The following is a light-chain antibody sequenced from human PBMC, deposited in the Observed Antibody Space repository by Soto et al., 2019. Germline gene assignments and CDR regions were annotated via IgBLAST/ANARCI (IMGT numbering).Light chain of an antibody. CDR3: CSYAGSSTHVV. CDR2: EGS. CDR1: SSDVGSYNL. V-gene: IGLV2-23*01. J-gene: IGLJ2*01. Sequence: QSVLTQPASVSGSPGQSITISCPGTSSDVGSYNLVSWYQQHPGKAPKLMIYEGSKRPSGVSNRFYGSKSGNTAALTISGLQAEDEADYYCCSYAGSSTHVVFGGGTTLTVL.